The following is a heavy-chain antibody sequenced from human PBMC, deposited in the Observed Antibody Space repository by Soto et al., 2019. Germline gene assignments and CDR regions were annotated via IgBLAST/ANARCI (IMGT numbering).Heavy chain of an antibody. V-gene: IGHV1-69*01. J-gene: IGHJ3*01. Sequence: ASVNVSCKSSGDTFSRYTFNWVGQAPGQGLEWMGGIVPNFGTPNYAPTFQDRVAITADESTNTAYMEINGLTSEDTAIYYCARGGYIDPSRHFDVWGQGTLVTLPS. CDR2: IVPNFGTP. CDR3: ARGGYIDPSRHFDV. CDR1: GDTFSRYT. D-gene: IGHD5-18*01.